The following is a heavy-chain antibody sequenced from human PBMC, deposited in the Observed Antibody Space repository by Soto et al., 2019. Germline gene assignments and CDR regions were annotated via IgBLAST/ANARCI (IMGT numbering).Heavy chain of an antibody. Sequence: SETLSLTCTVSGGSISSGGYYWSWIRQHPGKGLEWIGYIYYSGSTYYNPSLKSRVTISVDTSKNQFSLKLSSVTAADTAVCYCASLGSYYLNHYFDYWGQGTLVTVSS. D-gene: IGHD1-26*01. V-gene: IGHV4-31*03. CDR1: GGSISSGGYY. CDR3: ASLGSYYLNHYFDY. J-gene: IGHJ4*02. CDR2: IYYSGST.